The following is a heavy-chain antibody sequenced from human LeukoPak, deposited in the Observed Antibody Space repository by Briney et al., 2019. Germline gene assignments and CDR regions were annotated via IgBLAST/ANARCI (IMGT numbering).Heavy chain of an antibody. V-gene: IGHV4-59*01. CDR3: ARDRGTYTYGGFDY. CDR2: VYYGGST. CDR1: GGTTDHYV. Sequence: SETLCLTCTASGGTTDHYVWNWIRQTPGKGLEWVGSVYYGGSTVYNPSLLSRGFISIDASYKNIFLQLSSVTAADTAGYYCARDRGTYTYGGFDYWGQGTLVSVSS. J-gene: IGHJ4*02. D-gene: IGHD3-3*01.